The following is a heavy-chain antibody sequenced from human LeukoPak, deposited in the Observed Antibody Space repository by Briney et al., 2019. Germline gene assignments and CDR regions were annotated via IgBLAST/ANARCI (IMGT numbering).Heavy chain of an antibody. J-gene: IGHJ4*02. Sequence: GGSLRLFCPASGFTFSNSWMSWVRQAPGKGLAWVANIKQDGSDKYYVDSVKGRFTISRDNAKNSLYLQMNSLRAEDTAVYYCATEKWYRFDQRGQGTLVTVS. D-gene: IGHD2-15*01. V-gene: IGHV3-7*01. CDR2: IKQDGSDK. CDR3: ATEKWYRFDQ. CDR1: GFTFSNSW.